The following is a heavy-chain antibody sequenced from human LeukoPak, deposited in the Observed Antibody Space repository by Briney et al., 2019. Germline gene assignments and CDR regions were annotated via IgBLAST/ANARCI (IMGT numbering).Heavy chain of an antibody. CDR1: GFPSSSYA. J-gene: IGHJ4*02. Sequence: GGSRRLSGAAPGFPSSSYARNWVGKAPGEGRLWVSRVHGDGNNIGYADFVEGRFTISRDNAKNTLYLEMSSLRREDTAVYYCARARVGDPTDYWGQGTLVTVSS. D-gene: IGHD1-26*01. CDR3: ARARVGDPTDY. V-gene: IGHV3-74*01. CDR2: VHGDGNNI.